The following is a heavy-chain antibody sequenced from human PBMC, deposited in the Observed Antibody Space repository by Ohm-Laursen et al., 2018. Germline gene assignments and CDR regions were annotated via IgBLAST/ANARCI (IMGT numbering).Heavy chain of an antibody. V-gene: IGHV3-48*03. J-gene: IGHJ6*02. Sequence: SLRLSCAASGFTFSSYEVNWVRQAPGKGLEWVSYISSSGSTTYYADSVEGRFTISRDNSKNTLYLQMNSLRAEDTAVYYCAKGIYYYYGMDVWGQGTTVTVSS. CDR3: AKGIYYYYGMDV. CDR1: GFTFSSYE. CDR2: ISSSGSTT.